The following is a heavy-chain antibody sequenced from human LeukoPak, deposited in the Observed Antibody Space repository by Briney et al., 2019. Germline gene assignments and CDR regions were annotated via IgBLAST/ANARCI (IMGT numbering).Heavy chain of an antibody. V-gene: IGHV4-59*12. CDR2: IYYSGST. D-gene: IGHD3-10*01. CDR1: GDSISSYY. Sequence: SETLSLTCTVSGDSISSYYWSWIRQPPGKGLEWIGYIYYSGSTKYKSSLKSRVTISVDTSKNQFSLKLSSVTAADTAVYYCARGGTYGVTNWGQGTLVTVSS. J-gene: IGHJ4*02. CDR3: ARGGTYGVTN.